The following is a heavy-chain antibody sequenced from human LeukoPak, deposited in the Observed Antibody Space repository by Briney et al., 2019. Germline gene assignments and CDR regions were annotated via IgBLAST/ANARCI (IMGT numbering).Heavy chain of an antibody. D-gene: IGHD1-26*01. Sequence: GGSLSLSCAASGFTFSTYTMNWVRQAPGKGLEWVSSISSSTSYIYYADSVKGRFTISRDNSKNSLYLQMKSLRAKDTALYYCARRGYHDYSGFDYWGQGTLVTVSS. J-gene: IGHJ4*02. CDR3: ARRGYHDYSGFDY. CDR2: ISSSTSYI. CDR1: GFTFSTYT. V-gene: IGHV3-21*01.